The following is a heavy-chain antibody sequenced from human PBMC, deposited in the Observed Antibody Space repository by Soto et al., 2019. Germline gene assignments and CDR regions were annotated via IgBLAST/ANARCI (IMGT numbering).Heavy chain of an antibody. D-gene: IGHD6-6*01. CDR2: IYHTGST. Sequence: SETLSLTCTVSGGSVSSDNYYWSWIRQPPGRGLEWIGYIYHTGSTNYNPSLNSRVTISVDTSRNQFSLKLSSVTAADTAVYYCARESSNSPEAFDTWGQGTLVTVSS. J-gene: IGHJ4*02. V-gene: IGHV4-61*01. CDR3: ARESSNSPEAFDT. CDR1: GGSVSSDNYY.